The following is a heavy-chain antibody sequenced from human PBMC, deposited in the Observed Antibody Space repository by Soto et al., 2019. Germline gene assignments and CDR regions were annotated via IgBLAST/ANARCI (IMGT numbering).Heavy chain of an antibody. CDR1: GFSFINAW. CDR3: SHAPGRRGYYGLDV. CDR2: IKSKSDGGTT. J-gene: IGHJ6*02. D-gene: IGHD3-10*01. V-gene: IGHV3-15*07. Sequence: GGSLRLSCAASGFSFINAWMHWVRQAPGKGLEWVGRIKSKSDGGTTDYAAPVKGRFTISRDDSRNTLYLQMNGLQAEDTAVYYCSHAPGRRGYYGLDVWGQGTTVTVS.